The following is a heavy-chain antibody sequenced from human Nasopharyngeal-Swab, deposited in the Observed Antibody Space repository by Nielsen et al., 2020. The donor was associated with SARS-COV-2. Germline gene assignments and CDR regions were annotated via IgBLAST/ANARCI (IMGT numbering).Heavy chain of an antibody. CDR3: AKDLPEGWNSYLWYFDL. CDR2: IHSDGTST. CDR1: GFTFSSYS. V-gene: IGHV3-23*03. D-gene: IGHD1-1*01. J-gene: IGHJ2*01. Sequence: GESLNISCAASGFTFSSYSMNWVRQAPGMGLEWVSVIHSDGTSTKYADSAKGRFTISRDNSKDTLYLQMNSLRAEDTAVYYCAKDLPEGWNSYLWYFDLWGRGTLVTVSS.